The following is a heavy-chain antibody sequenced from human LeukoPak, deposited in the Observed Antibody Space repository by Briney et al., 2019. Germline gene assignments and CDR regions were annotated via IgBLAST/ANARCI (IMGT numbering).Heavy chain of an antibody. Sequence: VASVKVSCKVSGYTLTELSMHWVRQAPGKGLEWMGGFDPEDGETIYAQKFQGRVTMTEDTSTDTAYMELSSLRSEDTAVYYCATVSRFLEWFGGPNWFDPWGQGTLVTVSS. CDR1: GYTLTELS. CDR3: ATVSRFLEWFGGPNWFDP. D-gene: IGHD3-3*01. V-gene: IGHV1-24*01. CDR2: FDPEDGET. J-gene: IGHJ5*02.